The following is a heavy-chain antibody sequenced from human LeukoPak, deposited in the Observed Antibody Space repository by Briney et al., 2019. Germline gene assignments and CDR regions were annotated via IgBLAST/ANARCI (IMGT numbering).Heavy chain of an antibody. Sequence: ASVMVSCKASGYTFTSYGINWVRQAPGQGLEWMGWISGHNGHTNYVQKMQGRVTMTTDTSTNTAYMELRNLTSDDTAVYYCARGPGIAVAGVFDYWGQGSLVTVSS. CDR1: GYTFTSYG. J-gene: IGHJ4*02. V-gene: IGHV1-18*04. CDR2: ISGHNGHT. D-gene: IGHD6-19*01. CDR3: ARGPGIAVAGVFDY.